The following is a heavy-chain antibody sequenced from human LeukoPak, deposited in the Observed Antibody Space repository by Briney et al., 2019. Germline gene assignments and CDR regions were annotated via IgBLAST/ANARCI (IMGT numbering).Heavy chain of an antibody. CDR3: ARVMGGSGSRFDY. J-gene: IGHJ4*02. V-gene: IGHV1-69*05. D-gene: IGHD3-10*01. CDR2: IIPIFGTA. CDR1: GGTFSSYA. Sequence: SVKVSCKASGGTFSSYAISWVRQAPGQGLEWMGGIIPIFGTANYAQKFQGRGTITTDESTSTAYMELSSLRTEDTAVYYCARVMGGSGSRFDYWGQGTLVTVSS.